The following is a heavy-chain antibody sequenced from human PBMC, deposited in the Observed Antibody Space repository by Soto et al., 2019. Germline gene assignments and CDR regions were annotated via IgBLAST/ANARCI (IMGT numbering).Heavy chain of an antibody. CDR1: GGTFSSKA. CDR2: IIPIFGTA. J-gene: IGHJ5*02. D-gene: IGHD3-22*01. Sequence: SVHICCKPSGGTFSSKAISWVREAPGQGLEWMGGIIPIFGTANYAQKFQGRVTITADESTSTAYMELSSLRSEDTAVYYWARDRSDDSSGYYPNWFDPWGQGTLVTVSS. V-gene: IGHV1-69*13. CDR3: ARDRSDDSSGYYPNWFDP.